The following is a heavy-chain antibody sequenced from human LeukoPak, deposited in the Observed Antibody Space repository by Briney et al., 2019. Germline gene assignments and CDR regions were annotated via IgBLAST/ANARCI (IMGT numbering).Heavy chain of an antibody. D-gene: IGHD6-19*01. Sequence: PGRSLRLSCAASGFTFSSYGMHWVRQAPGKGLEWVSVIWYDGSNKYYADSVKGRFTISRDNSKNTLYLQMNSLRAEDTAVYHCAREARIAVAGTLDYWGKGTLVTVSS. CDR1: GFTFSSYG. CDR3: AREARIAVAGTLDY. CDR2: IWYDGSNK. V-gene: IGHV3-33*01. J-gene: IGHJ4*02.